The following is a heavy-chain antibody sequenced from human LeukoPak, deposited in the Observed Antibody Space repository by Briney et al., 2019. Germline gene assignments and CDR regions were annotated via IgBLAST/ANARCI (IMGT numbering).Heavy chain of an antibody. J-gene: IGHJ4*02. V-gene: IGHV3-49*03. CDR3: TREDLYLPVDY. CDR1: GFTFSSYA. D-gene: IGHD2-15*01. CDR2: IRSKAYGGTT. Sequence: PGGSLRLSCAASGFTFSSYAMSWFRQAPGKGLEWVGFIRSKAYGGTTEYAASVKGRFTISRDDSKSIAYLQMNSLKTEDTAVYYCTREDLYLPVDYWGQGTLVTVSS.